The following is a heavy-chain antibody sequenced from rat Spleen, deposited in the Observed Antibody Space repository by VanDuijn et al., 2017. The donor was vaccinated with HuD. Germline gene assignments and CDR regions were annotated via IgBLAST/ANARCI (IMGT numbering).Heavy chain of an antibody. D-gene: IGHD1-12*02. V-gene: IGHV3-3*01. CDR3: ATDGNRGVMDA. Sequence: EVQLQESGPGLVKPSQSLSLTCSVTGYSITSSYRWNWIRKFPGNKLEWMGYINSAGSTNYNPSLKSRISITRDTSKNQFFLQVNSVTTEDTATYYCATDGNRGVMDAWGQGASVTVSS. CDR1: GYSITSSYR. J-gene: IGHJ4*01. CDR2: INSAGST.